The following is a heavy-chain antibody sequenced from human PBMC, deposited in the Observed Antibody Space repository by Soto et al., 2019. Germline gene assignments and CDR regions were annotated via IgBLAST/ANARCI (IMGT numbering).Heavy chain of an antibody. CDR2: ISNDGNKR. CDR1: GFTFSYYG. Sequence: QMQLVESGGGVVQPGRSLRLSCAASGFTFSYYGMHWVRQAPGKGLEWVAVISNDGNKRYYGDSVKGRLTISRDNSKNTMYLQMNSLRAEDTAVYYCAKDNGGSGFDFWGQGTLVTVPS. D-gene: IGHD1-26*01. CDR3: AKDNGGSGFDF. J-gene: IGHJ4*02. V-gene: IGHV3-30*18.